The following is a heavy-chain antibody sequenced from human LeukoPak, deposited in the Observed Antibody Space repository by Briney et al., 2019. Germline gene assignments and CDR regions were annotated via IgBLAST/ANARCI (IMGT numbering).Heavy chain of an antibody. V-gene: IGHV3-30*04. J-gene: IGHJ4*02. Sequence: PGGSLRLSCETSGFNFSRYPMHWVRQAPGKGLEWVSLLSYDASFQYYEDSVKGRFTISRDVSKNTLYLQMNSLRVEDTALYYCARGGLGYSYDSSGYQSRAYYFDYWGQGTLVTVSS. CDR3: ARGGLGYSYDSSGYQSRAYYFDY. D-gene: IGHD3-22*01. CDR1: GFNFSRYP. CDR2: LSYDASFQ.